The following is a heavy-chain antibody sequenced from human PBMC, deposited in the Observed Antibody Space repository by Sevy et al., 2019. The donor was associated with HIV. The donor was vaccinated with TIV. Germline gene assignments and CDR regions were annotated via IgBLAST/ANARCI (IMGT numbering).Heavy chain of an antibody. Sequence: GGSLRLSCTASGFTFGAYCMSWVRQAPGKGLEWVAFLKSDVYGGTVDHAASVRGRFVISRDDSKTIAYLQMNDLKTEDTGVYYCTRWKAAQSIFDYGGQVARFTVS. CDR2: LKSDVYGGTV. D-gene: IGHD6-13*01. V-gene: IGHV3-49*04. CDR3: TRWKAAQSIFDY. J-gene: IGHJ4*02. CDR1: GFTFGAYC.